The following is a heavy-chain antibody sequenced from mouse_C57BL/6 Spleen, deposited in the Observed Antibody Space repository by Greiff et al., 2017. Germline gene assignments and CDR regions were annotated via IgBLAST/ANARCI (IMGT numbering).Heavy chain of an antibody. CDR3: ARDQLDYYAMDY. D-gene: IGHD4-1*02. J-gene: IGHJ4*01. CDR1: GFTFSSYA. CDR2: ISDGGSYT. V-gene: IGHV5-4*01. Sequence: EVQVVESGGGLVKPGGSLKLSCAASGFTFSSYAMSWVRQTPEKRLEWVATISDGGSYTYYPDNVKGRFTISRDNAKNNLYLQMSHLKSEDTAMYDCARDQLDYYAMDYWGQGTSVTVSS.